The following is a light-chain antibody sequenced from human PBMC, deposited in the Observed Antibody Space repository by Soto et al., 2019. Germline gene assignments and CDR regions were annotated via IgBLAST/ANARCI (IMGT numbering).Light chain of an antibody. Sequence: EIVLTHSPGTLSLSPGERATLSCRASQSVSSSYLAWYQQKPGQAPRLLIYGASSRATGIPDRFSGSGSGTDFTLTISRLEPEDFAVYYCQQYGSSPRNTFGGGTKVDIK. V-gene: IGKV3-20*01. CDR2: GAS. CDR3: QQYGSSPRNT. J-gene: IGKJ4*01. CDR1: QSVSSSY.